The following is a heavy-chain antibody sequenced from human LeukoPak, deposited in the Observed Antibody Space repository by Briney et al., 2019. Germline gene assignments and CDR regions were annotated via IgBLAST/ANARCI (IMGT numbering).Heavy chain of an antibody. D-gene: IGHD1-26*01. Sequence: GGSLRLSCAASGFTLRSYTMNWVRQAPGKGLEWVSSIGISSNKIYYADSVKGRFIISRDNAKNSVYLQMNSLRAEDTAVYYCARDVGGGSYIYYFDYWGQGTLVTVSS. CDR1: GFTLRSYT. CDR3: ARDVGGGSYIYYFDY. CDR2: IGISSNKI. J-gene: IGHJ4*02. V-gene: IGHV3-21*01.